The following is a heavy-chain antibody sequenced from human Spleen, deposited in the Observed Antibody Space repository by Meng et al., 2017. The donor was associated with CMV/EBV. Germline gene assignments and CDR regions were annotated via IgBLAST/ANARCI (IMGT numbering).Heavy chain of an antibody. CDR3: AKSEYSSSSMMSQY. CDR2: IWYDGSNK. V-gene: IGHV3-33*06. D-gene: IGHD6-6*01. CDR1: GFTFSDYG. Sequence: SGFTFSDYGMNWVRQAPGKGMEWAALIWYDGSNKYYADSVKGRFTISRDNSKNTLYLQMNSLRVEDTAVYYCAKSEYSSSSMMSQYWGQGTLVTVSS. J-gene: IGHJ4*02.